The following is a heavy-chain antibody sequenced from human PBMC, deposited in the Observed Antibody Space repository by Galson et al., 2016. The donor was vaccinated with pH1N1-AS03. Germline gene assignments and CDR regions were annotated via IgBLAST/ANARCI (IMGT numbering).Heavy chain of an antibody. CDR1: GFSIRTYW. Sequence: SLRLSCAGSGFSIRTYWMHWVRQVPGKGLVWVSRINTDGSSTNYADSVKGRFTISRENAKNTLYLQMNSLRADDTAVYFCARGWYDIWTGYLVDPFDYWGQGALVTVSS. CDR3: ARGWYDIWTGYLVDPFDY. V-gene: IGHV3-74*01. J-gene: IGHJ4*02. D-gene: IGHD3-9*01. CDR2: INTDGSST.